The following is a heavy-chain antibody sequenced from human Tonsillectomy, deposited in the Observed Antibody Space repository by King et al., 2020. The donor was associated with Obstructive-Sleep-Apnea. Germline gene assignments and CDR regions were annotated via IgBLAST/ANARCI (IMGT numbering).Heavy chain of an antibody. CDR1: GGSISSYF. D-gene: IGHD6-13*01. V-gene: IGHV4-59*12. CDR2: VFHTGSA. CDR3: ARGVAGTGYFGY. Sequence: VQLQESGPGLVKPSETLSLTCSVSGGSISSYFWSWFRQAPGKGLEWIGYVFHTGSAKYNPSLQSRASISVETSKNQFSLKLTSVSAAATAVYYCARGVAGTGYFGYWGQGTLVTVSS. J-gene: IGHJ4*02.